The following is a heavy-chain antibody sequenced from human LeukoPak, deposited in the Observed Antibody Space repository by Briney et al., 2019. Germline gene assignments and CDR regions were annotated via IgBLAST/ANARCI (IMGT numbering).Heavy chain of an antibody. J-gene: IGHJ6*03. CDR3: AIEQQLASEGLYYYYMDV. Sequence: ASVKVSSTASGYTFTIYYMHWVRQAPGQGLEWMGVINPSGGSTSYAQKFQGRVTMTRDMSTSTVYMELSSLRSEDTAVYYCAIEQQLASEGLYYYYMDVWGKGTTVTVSS. V-gene: IGHV1-46*01. CDR2: INPSGGST. D-gene: IGHD6-13*01. CDR1: GYTFTIYY.